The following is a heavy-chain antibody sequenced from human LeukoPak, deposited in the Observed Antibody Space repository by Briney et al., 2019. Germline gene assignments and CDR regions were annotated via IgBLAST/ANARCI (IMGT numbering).Heavy chain of an antibody. D-gene: IGHD4-17*01. CDR1: VYTLTELS. V-gene: IGHV1-24*01. J-gene: IGHJ4*02. Sequence: ASVKVSCKVYVYTLTELSMHWVRQGPGKGLEWMGGFDPEDGETIYAQKFQGRVTMTEDTSTDTAYMELSSLRSEDTAVYYCATYGDYAIDYWGQGTLVTVSS. CDR3: ATYGDYAIDY. CDR2: FDPEDGET.